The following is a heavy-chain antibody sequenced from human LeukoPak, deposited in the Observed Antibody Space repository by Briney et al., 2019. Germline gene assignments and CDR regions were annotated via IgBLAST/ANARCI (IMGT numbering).Heavy chain of an antibody. CDR3: AKDLFDYGDYVRSNHYYYGMDV. D-gene: IGHD4-17*01. V-gene: IGHV3-23*01. Sequence: GGSLRLSCAASGFTFSSYAMSWVRQAPGKGLEWVSAISGSGGSTYYADSVKGRFTISRDNSKNTLYLQMNSLRAEDTAVYYCAKDLFDYGDYVRSNHYYYGMDVWGQGTTVTVSS. CDR2: ISGSGGST. J-gene: IGHJ6*02. CDR1: GFTFSSYA.